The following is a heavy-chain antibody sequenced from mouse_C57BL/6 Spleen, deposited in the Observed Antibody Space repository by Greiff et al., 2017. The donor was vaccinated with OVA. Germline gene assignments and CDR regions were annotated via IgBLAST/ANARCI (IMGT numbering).Heavy chain of an antibody. Sequence: QVQLQQPGAELVKPGASVKLSCTASGSTFTRYWMHWVKQRPGQGLEWIGMLPPHRGSTNYTEKFKSKATLTVDKSSRTAYRQLSSRTSEDSAVYYCARMGDPNGDYFDYWGQGTTLTVSA. J-gene: IGHJ2*01. CDR2: LPPHRGST. V-gene: IGHV1-64*01. CDR1: GSTFTRYW. D-gene: IGHD4-1*01. CDR3: ARMGDPNGDYFDY.